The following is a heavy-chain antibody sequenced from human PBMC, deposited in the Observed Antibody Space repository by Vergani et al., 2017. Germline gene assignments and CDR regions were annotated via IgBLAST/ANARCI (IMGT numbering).Heavy chain of an antibody. Sequence: QVQLQESGPGLVKPSQTLSLTCTVSGGSISSGSYYWSWIRQPAGKGLEWIGRIYTSGSTNYNPSLKSRVTISVDTSKNQFSLKLSSVTAADTAVYYCAAVWRLGGTFDYWCQGTLVTVSS. CDR3: AAVWRLGGTFDY. CDR1: GGSISSGSYY. V-gene: IGHV4-61*02. CDR2: IYTSGST. J-gene: IGHJ4*02. D-gene: IGHD3-16*01.